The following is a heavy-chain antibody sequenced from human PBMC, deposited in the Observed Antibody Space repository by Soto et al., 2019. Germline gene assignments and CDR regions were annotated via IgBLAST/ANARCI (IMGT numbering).Heavy chain of an antibody. V-gene: IGHV4-59*12. CDR1: GASINTYY. CDR3: ARVRNSRDSDY. CDR2: ILHRGST. D-gene: IGHD3-22*01. J-gene: IGHJ4*02. Sequence: SETLSLTLNVSGASINTYYWRWIRQPPQKGLEWIGYILHRGSTTYNPSLKSLFTISIDASKKYFSLRLNSVTAADTAVYYCARVRNSRDSDYCGQGIRVTV.